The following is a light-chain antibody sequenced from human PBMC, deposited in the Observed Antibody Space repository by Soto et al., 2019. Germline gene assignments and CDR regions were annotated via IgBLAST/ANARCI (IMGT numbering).Light chain of an antibody. Sequence: DIQMTQSPSTLSASVGGRFTITCLAIQSISSWLAWYQQKPGKAPKLLIYKASTLKSGVPSRFRGSGSGTEFTLTISSLQPDDFETYYCQHYNSYSAAFGQGTKVDIK. CDR2: KAS. V-gene: IGKV1-5*03. CDR3: QHYNSYSAA. J-gene: IGKJ1*01. CDR1: QSISSW.